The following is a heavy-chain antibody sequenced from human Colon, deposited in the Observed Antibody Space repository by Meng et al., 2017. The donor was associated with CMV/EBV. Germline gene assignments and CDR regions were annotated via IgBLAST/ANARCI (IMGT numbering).Heavy chain of an antibody. Sequence: GESLKISCSASGFTFSMFSTYEMNWARQAPGKGLEWIASISSSGGTIYYADSVKGRFTISRDNAKNSLYLQMNSLRAGDTAVDYCERGDYDFWGGYWGQGTLVTVSS. D-gene: IGHD3-3*01. CDR1: GFTFS. CDR3: ERGDYDFWGGY. J-gene: IGHJ4*02. V-gene: IGHV3-48*03. CDR2: ISSSGGTI.